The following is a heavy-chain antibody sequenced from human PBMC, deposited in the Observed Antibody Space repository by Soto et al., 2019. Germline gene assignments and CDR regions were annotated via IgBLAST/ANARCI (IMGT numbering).Heavy chain of an antibody. J-gene: IGHJ4*02. Sequence: SGPTLVNPTQTLTLTCNVSGFSVSTSGVGVAWIRQPPGKTLEWLALIYWDDDKRYSPSLRDRLTITKDTSNNQVVLTMTDMDPVDTATYYCAHTRIGNYAFWRSYYPAFDYWGQGTTVIV. CDR2: IYWDDDK. CDR3: AHTRIGNYAFWRSYYPAFDY. CDR1: GFSVSTSGVG. V-gene: IGHV2-5*02. D-gene: IGHD3-3*01.